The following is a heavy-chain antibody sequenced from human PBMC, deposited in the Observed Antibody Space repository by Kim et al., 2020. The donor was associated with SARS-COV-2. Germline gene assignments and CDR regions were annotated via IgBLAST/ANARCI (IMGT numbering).Heavy chain of an antibody. CDR3: ARDFSSGWGADAFDI. J-gene: IGHJ3*02. V-gene: IGHV3-7*01. D-gene: IGHD6-19*01. Sequence: DFVKGRFTISSDNAKNSLYLQMNSLRAGDTAVYYCARDFSSGWGADAFDIWGQGTMVTVSS.